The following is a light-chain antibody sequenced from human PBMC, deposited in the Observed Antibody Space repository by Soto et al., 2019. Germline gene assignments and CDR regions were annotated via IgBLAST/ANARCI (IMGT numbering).Light chain of an antibody. J-gene: IGKJ3*01. CDR1: QSVSSSY. CDR2: GAS. CDR3: QQYGSSPILT. Sequence: EIVLTQSPGTLSLSPGERATLSCRASQSVSSSYLAWYQQKPGQAPRLLIHGASSRATGIPDRFSGSGSGTDFTLTISRVGLEDLAVFYCQQYGSSPILTSGPGTKVD. V-gene: IGKV3-20*01.